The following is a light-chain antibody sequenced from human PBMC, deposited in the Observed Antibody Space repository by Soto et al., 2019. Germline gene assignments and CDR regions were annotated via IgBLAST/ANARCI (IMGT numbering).Light chain of an antibody. CDR2: DAS. Sequence: EIVLTQFPATLSLFPGETATLSCRASQTVGTYLAWYQQKPGQAPRLLISDASNRATGVPTRFSGSGSGTDFTLTISSLEPEDFAVDFWQQRNNWPRITFGQGTRLEIK. J-gene: IGKJ5*01. CDR3: QQRNNWPRIT. CDR1: QTVGTY. V-gene: IGKV3-11*01.